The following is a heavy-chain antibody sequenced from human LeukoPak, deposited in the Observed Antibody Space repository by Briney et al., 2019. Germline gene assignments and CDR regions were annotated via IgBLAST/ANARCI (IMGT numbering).Heavy chain of an antibody. CDR1: GFTFSSYA. V-gene: IGHV3-23*01. Sequence: PGGSLRLSCAASGFTFSSYAMSWVRQAPGKGLEWVSAISGSGGSTYYADSVKGRFTISRDNSKNTLYLQMNSLRAEDTAVYYCAKDGSDVAYCGGDCYSGLDYWGQGTLVTVSS. CDR3: AKDGSDVAYCGGDCYSGLDY. D-gene: IGHD2-21*02. CDR2: ISGSGGST. J-gene: IGHJ4*02.